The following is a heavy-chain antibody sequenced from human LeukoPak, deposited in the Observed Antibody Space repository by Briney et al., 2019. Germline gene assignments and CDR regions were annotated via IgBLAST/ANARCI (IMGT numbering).Heavy chain of an antibody. Sequence: PSETLSLTCTVSGSSISSGGYYWSWIRQHPGKGLEWIGYIYYSGSTYYNPSLKSRVTVSLDTSKNQFSLKLSSVTAADTAVYYCARAPTPHCSSTSCYGNGAFDIWGQGTMVTVSS. V-gene: IGHV4-31*03. CDR2: IYYSGST. CDR3: ARAPTPHCSSTSCYGNGAFDI. J-gene: IGHJ3*02. CDR1: GSSISSGGYY. D-gene: IGHD2-2*01.